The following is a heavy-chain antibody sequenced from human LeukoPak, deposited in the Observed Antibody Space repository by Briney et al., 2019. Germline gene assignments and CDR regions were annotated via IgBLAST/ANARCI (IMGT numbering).Heavy chain of an antibody. J-gene: IGHJ4*02. CDR1: GFTVSSNY. CDR3: AASAPSGDYGDY. Sequence: GGSLRLSCAASGFTVSSNYMSWVRQAPGKGLEWVSAISGSGSSTYYADSVKGRFTISRDNSKNTLYLQMNSLRAEDTAVYYCAASAPSGDYGDYWGQGTLVTVSS. V-gene: IGHV3-23*01. D-gene: IGHD2-8*02. CDR2: ISGSGSST.